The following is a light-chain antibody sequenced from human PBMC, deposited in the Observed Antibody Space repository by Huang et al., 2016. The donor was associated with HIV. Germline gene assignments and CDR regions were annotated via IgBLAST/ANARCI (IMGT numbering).Light chain of an antibody. J-gene: IGKJ4*01. CDR2: DAS. V-gene: IGKV3-11*01. CDR3: QQRSNWPRT. CDR1: ENIFNF. Sequence: EIVLTPSPAILSLSPGERATLSCRASENIFNFLAWYQQKPGQAPRLLIYDASNRATGIPARFSGSGSGTDFTLTISSLEPEDFAVYYCQQRSNWPRTFGGGTKVEIK.